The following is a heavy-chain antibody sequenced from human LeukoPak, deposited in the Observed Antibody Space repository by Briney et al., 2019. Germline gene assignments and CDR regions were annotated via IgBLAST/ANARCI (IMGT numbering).Heavy chain of an antibody. V-gene: IGHV3-23*01. CDR1: GFSFSSYA. D-gene: IGHD1-26*01. CDR2: ITGSVGST. Sequence: GGSLRLSCAASGFSFSSYAMSWVRQAPDKGLEWVSAITGSVGSTYYANSVKGRFTISRDNSKNTLSLQMDSLRVEDTAVYYCAKAVLRGSYYFDYWGQGTLVTASS. CDR3: AKAVLRGSYYFDY. J-gene: IGHJ4*02.